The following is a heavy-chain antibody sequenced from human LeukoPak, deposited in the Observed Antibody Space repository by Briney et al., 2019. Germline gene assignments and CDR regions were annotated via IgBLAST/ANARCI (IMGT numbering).Heavy chain of an antibody. D-gene: IGHD4-23*01. CDR3: PKPLLTPGN. V-gene: IGHV3-30*18. CDR1: GFTFSNYG. Sequence: GGSLRLSCAASGFTFSNYGMHWVRQAPGKGLEWVAVISYDGSNKYYADSVKGRFTISRDNSGHVLYLQLNRLRVDDTAFYYCPKPLLTPGNWGPGTLVTVSS. CDR2: ISYDGSNK. J-gene: IGHJ4*02.